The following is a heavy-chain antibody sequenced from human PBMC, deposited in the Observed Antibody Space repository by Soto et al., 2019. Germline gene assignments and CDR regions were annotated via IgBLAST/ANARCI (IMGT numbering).Heavy chain of an antibody. J-gene: IGHJ4*02. CDR2: ISGSGGTS. CDR1: GFTFSSCA. D-gene: IGHD3-22*01. Sequence: PGGSLRLSCAAFGFTFSSCAMIWVRQAPGKGLEWVSSISGSGGTSYYADSVKGRFTLSRDNSKNTLFLQMNSLRAEDTAVYYCAKGGYYYDTSGPTFEYWGQGTLVTVSS. V-gene: IGHV3-23*01. CDR3: AKGGYYYDTSGPTFEY.